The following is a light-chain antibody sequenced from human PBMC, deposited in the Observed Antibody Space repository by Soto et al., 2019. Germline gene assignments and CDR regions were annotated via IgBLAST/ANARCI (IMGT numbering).Light chain of an antibody. J-gene: IGKJ2*01. CDR1: QDISNY. Sequence: DIPMTQSPSSLSASVGDRVTITCQASQDISNYLNWYQQKPGKAPKLLIYDASNVETGVPSRFSGSGSGTDVTFTISCLQPEDIATYYCQQYDNLPYTFGQGTQLQIK. CDR3: QQYDNLPYT. CDR2: DAS. V-gene: IGKV1-33*01.